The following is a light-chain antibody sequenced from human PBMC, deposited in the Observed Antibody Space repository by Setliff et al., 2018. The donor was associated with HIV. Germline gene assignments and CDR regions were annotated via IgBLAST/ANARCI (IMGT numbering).Light chain of an antibody. Sequence: QSVLTQPPSVSEAPRQRVTISCSGSSSNIGNNAVNWYQQLPGKAPKLLMYYDDLPPSGVSDRFSGSKSGTSASLAISGLQSEDEAYYYCATWDDRLSGVVFGGGTKVTVL. CDR3: ATWDDRLSGVV. V-gene: IGLV1-36*01. CDR1: SSNIGNNA. CDR2: YDD. J-gene: IGLJ2*01.